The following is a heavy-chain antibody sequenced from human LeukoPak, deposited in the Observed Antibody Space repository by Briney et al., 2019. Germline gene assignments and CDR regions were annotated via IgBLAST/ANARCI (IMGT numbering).Heavy chain of an antibody. J-gene: IGHJ4*02. CDR1: GFTFSNDW. CDR3: ARDHAYRADY. D-gene: IGHD3-16*02. Sequence: GGSLRLSCAASGFTFSNDWMCWVRQAPGKGVEWVANINQDESKKYYADSVKGRFTISRDNAKNSLYLQMSSLTAEDTAIYYCARDHAYRADYWGQGTLVTVSS. V-gene: IGHV3-7*01. CDR2: INQDESKK.